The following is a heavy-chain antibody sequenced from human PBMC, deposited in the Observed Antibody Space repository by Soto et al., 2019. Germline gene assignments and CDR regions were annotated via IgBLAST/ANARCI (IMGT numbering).Heavy chain of an antibody. J-gene: IGHJ5*02. CDR1: GGTFSSYA. Sequence: QVQLVQSGAEVKKPGSSVKVSCKASGGTFSSYAISWVRQAPEQGLEWMGGIIPIFGTANYAQKFQGRVTITADESTSTAYMELSSLRSEDTAVYYCARTLNTYSSGWNNWFDPWGQGTLVTVSS. CDR2: IIPIFGTA. CDR3: ARTLNTYSSGWNNWFDP. V-gene: IGHV1-69*01. D-gene: IGHD6-19*01.